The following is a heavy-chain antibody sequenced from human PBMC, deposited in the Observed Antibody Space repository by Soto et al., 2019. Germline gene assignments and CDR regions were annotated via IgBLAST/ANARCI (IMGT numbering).Heavy chain of an antibody. CDR2: IWYDGDKK. V-gene: IGHV3-33*01. CDR1: GFTLSSYG. J-gene: IGHJ4*02. CDR3: ARGSAGSESVVVVPAIDLYSFAT. D-gene: IGHD2-15*01. Sequence: QVQLVESGGGVVQPGRSLRLSCAASGFTLSSYGMHWVRQAPGKGLEWVAVIWYDGDKKYYADSVKVRFTISRDESKNTVYLHMSSLRGEDTGVYYCARGSAGSESVVVVPAIDLYSFATWGPGTLVSVSS.